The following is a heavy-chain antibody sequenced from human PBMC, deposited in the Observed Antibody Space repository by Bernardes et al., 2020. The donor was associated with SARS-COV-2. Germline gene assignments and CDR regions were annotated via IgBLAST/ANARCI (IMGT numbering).Heavy chain of an antibody. CDR1: GFTFSNYA. CDR3: AKGRTSSHYDAVDI. Sequence: GGSLRLSCAASGFTFSNYAMSWVRQAPGKGLEWVSGVSSTVGSTYYADSVKGRFTISRDNSKNTLYLQMSSLRDEDTAVYYCAKGRTSSHYDAVDIWGQGTVVTVSS. CDR2: VSSTVGST. D-gene: IGHD2-2*01. J-gene: IGHJ3*02. V-gene: IGHV3-23*01.